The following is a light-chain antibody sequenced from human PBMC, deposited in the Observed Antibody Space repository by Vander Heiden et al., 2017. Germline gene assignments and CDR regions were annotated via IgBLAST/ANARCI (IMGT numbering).Light chain of an antibody. CDR2: QDS. CDR3: QAWDSSTLV. Sequence: SYELTQPPSVSVSPGQTASITCSGDKLGDKYACWYQQKPGQSPGLVIYQDSKRPSGIPERFSGSNSGNTATLTIGGTQAMDEADYYCQAWDSSTLVFGGGTKLTVL. J-gene: IGLJ2*01. CDR1: KLGDKY. V-gene: IGLV3-1*01.